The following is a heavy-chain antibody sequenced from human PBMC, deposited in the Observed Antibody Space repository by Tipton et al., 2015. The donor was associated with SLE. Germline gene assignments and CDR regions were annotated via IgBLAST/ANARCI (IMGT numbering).Heavy chain of an antibody. CDR1: GGSFSGYY. V-gene: IGHV4-34*09. CDR3: ARGGYYYYYMDV. J-gene: IGHJ6*03. Sequence: TLSLTCAVYGGSFSGYYWGWIRQPPGKGLEWIGSIYYSGSTYYNPSLKSRVTISVDTSKNQFSLKLSSVTAADTAVYYCARGGYYYYYMDVWGKGTTVTVSS. CDR2: IYYSGST.